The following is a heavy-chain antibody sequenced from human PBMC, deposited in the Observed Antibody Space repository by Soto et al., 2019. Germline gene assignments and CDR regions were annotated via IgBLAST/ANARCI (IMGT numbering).Heavy chain of an antibody. Sequence: GASVKVSCKASGGTFSRYGISWVRQAPGQGLEWMGGIIPIFGTANYAQKFQGRVTITADESTSTAYMELSSLRSEDTAVYYCARDLQSQTSVPWGQGTLVTVSS. CDR3: ARDLQSQTSVP. D-gene: IGHD6-19*01. V-gene: IGHV1-69*13. J-gene: IGHJ5*02. CDR2: IIPIFGTA. CDR1: GGTFSRYG.